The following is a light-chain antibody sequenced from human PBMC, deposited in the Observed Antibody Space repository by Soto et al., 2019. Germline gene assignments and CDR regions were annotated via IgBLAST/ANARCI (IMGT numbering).Light chain of an antibody. CDR1: HGVATN. V-gene: IGKV3-15*01. Sequence: EIGFTQSPVTLSVSPAERATLSCRVRHGVATNLAWYQQKPGQVPRLLIYGAFTRATGIPDRSSGSGSGTEFTLTISSLQSEDVAVYFCQEYDNWPPEGPFGQGTKVDIK. CDR3: QEYDNWPPEGP. CDR2: GAF. J-gene: IGKJ1*01.